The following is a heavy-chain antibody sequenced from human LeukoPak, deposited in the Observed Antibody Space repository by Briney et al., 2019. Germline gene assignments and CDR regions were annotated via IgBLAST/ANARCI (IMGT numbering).Heavy chain of an antibody. Sequence: PGGSLRLSCAASGFTFSSYAMHWVRQAPGKGLEWVAVTSSDGNIKYYADSVKGRFTISRDNSKNTLYLQMNSLRGEDTGVYFCARDRASGYYYSFDYWGQGTLVTVSS. J-gene: IGHJ4*02. CDR3: ARDRASGYYYSFDY. V-gene: IGHV3-30-3*01. D-gene: IGHD3-22*01. CDR2: TSSDGNIK. CDR1: GFTFSSYA.